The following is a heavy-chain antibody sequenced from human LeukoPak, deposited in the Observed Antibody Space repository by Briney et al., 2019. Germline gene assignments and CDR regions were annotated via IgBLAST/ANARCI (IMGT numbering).Heavy chain of an antibody. D-gene: IGHD1-26*01. V-gene: IGHV4-59*01. CDR3: ARGVAGSGSTPKY. CDR1: GGSISSYH. J-gene: IGHJ4*02. CDR2: IYYNGNT. Sequence: SETLSLTCTVSGGSISSYHWIWIRQPPGKGLEWIGFIYYNGNTNYNPSLKSRVTISEDSSKSQSSLKLTSVTAADTAVYYCARGVAGSGSTPKYWGQGTLVTVSS.